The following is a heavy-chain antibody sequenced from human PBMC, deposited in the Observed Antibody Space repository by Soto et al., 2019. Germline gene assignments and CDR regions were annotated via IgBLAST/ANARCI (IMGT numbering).Heavy chain of an antibody. CDR3: AHPDPYDSSGYLAFDI. V-gene: IGHV2-5*02. CDR2: NFWDDEK. Sequence: QITLKESGPTLVKPTQTLTLTCTFSGFSHTTSGVGVGWIRQPPGKALEWLAINFWDDEKRYSPSLKSRLTITKDPSKNQVVLSMTHMDPVDTGTYYCAHPDPYDSSGYLAFDIWGQGTMVIVSS. CDR1: GFSHTTSGVG. D-gene: IGHD3-22*01. J-gene: IGHJ3*02.